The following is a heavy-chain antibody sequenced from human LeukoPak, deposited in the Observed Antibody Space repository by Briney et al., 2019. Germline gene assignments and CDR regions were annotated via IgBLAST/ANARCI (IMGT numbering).Heavy chain of an antibody. Sequence: GASLKVSCMPSGYTLTSHYMHWLGQTPGQGLDWVGIINPSGGSTSYAQKFQGRVTMTRDTSTSTVYMELRSLRSEDTAVYYCARVPTYYYGSGSNYFGYWGQGTLVTVSS. CDR3: ARVPTYYYGSGSNYFGY. V-gene: IGHV1-46*01. CDR1: GYTLTSHY. J-gene: IGHJ4*02. CDR2: INPSGGST. D-gene: IGHD3-10*01.